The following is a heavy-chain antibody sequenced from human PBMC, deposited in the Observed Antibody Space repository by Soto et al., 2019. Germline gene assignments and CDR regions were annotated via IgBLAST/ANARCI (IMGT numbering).Heavy chain of an antibody. V-gene: IGHV3-30-3*01. CDR1: GFSFSYYA. CDR2: ISKDGSHE. J-gene: IGHJ6*02. D-gene: IGHD2-15*01. CDR3: ARDWTDIVFEPSARDYGMDV. Sequence: QVQLVESGGGVVQPGRSLRLSCAASGFSFSYYAMHWVRQAPGKGLEWVAVISKDGSHEYYPDSVKGRFTISRDNSKNTLYLQMNSLKSEDTDVFFCARDWTDIVFEPSARDYGMDVWGQGTTVTVSS.